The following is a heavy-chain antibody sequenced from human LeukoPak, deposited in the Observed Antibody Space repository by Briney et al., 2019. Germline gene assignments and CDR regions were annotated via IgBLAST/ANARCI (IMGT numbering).Heavy chain of an antibody. D-gene: IGHD1-26*01. CDR3: ARGGIYYHFDY. V-gene: IGHV4-39*01. J-gene: IGHJ4*02. CDR2: IYYSGNT. Sequence: PSETLSLTCTVSGDSISSSNYYWGWIRQPPGKGLEWIASIYYSGNTYYKPSLKSRVTISVDTSKSQFSLKLSSVTAADTAVYFCARGGIYYHFDYWGQGTLVTVSS. CDR1: GDSISSSNYY.